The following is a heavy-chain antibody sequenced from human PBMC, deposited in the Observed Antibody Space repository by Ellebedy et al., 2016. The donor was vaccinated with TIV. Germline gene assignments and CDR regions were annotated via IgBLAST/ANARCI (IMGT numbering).Heavy chain of an antibody. J-gene: IGHJ6*02. Sequence: SETLSLTCTVSGGSVSSGSHYWNWIRQPPGKGLEWLGYRYYIGTTNYNPSLKRRVTISEDTSKNQFSLRLSSVTAADTAVYYCAGGSYTPYGMDVWGQGTTVTVSS. CDR1: GGSVSSGSHY. CDR3: AGGSYTPYGMDV. CDR2: RYYIGTT. V-gene: IGHV4-61*01. D-gene: IGHD2-2*02.